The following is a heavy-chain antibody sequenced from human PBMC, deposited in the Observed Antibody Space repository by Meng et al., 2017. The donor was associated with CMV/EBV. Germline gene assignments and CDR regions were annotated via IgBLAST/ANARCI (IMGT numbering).Heavy chain of an antibody. V-gene: IGHV4-59*01. CDR2: IYYSWST. CDR3: ARARGYGSSSKSWFDP. Sequence: GSLRRSCPVSGGSISSYYWSWTRQLPGKGLEWIGYIYYSWSTNYNPFLKSRVTISVDTSKNQFSLKLTCVTAADTAVYYCARARGYGSSSKSWFDPWGQGTLVTVSS. J-gene: IGHJ5*02. CDR1: GGSISSYY. D-gene: IGHD6-6*01.